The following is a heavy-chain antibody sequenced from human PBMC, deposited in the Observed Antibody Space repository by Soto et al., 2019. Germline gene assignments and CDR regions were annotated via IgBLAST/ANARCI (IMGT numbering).Heavy chain of an antibody. D-gene: IGHD3-3*01. J-gene: IGHJ6*02. CDR3: AREVYDFWSGYPTYYYYYGMDV. CDR1: GFTVSSNY. V-gene: IGHV3-53*01. Sequence: GGSLRLSCAASGFTVSSNYMSWVRQAPGKGLEWVSVIYSGGSTYYADSVKGRFTTSRDNSKNTLYLQMNSLRAEDTAVYYCAREVYDFWSGYPTYYYYYGMDVWGQGTTVTVSS. CDR2: IYSGGST.